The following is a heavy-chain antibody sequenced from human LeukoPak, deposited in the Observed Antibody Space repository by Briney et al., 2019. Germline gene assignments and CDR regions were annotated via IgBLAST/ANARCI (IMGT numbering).Heavy chain of an antibody. V-gene: IGHV4-34*01. Sequence: SETLSLTCAVYGGSFSGYYWSWIRQPPGKGLEWIGEINHSGSTNHNPSLKSRVTISVDTSKNQFSLKLSSVTAADTAVYYCARVMITMVRGVIIIGGSGWFDPWGQGTLVTVSS. D-gene: IGHD3-10*01. CDR3: ARVMITMVRGVIIIGGSGWFDP. J-gene: IGHJ5*02. CDR1: GGSFSGYY. CDR2: INHSGST.